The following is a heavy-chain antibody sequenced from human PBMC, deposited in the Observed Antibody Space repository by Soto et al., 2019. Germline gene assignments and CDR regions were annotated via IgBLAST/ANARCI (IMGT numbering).Heavy chain of an antibody. CDR2: IYWDDDK. CDR3: AHSRDSSSWYGLYYYYGRDV. V-gene: IGHV2-5*02. J-gene: IGHJ6*02. Sequence: QITLKESGPTLVKPTQTLTLTCTFSGFSLSTSGVGVGWIRQPPGKALEWLALIYWDDDKRYSPSLKSRLTITKDTSKNQVVLTMTNMDPVDTATYYSAHSRDSSSWYGLYYYYGRDVWGQGTTVTVSS. CDR1: GFSLSTSGVG. D-gene: IGHD6-13*01.